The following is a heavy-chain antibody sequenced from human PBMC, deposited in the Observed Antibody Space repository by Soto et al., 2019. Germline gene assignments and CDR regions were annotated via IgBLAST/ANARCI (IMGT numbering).Heavy chain of an antibody. CDR3: ARDPHGDYRDPHYHYWHSYGMDV. J-gene: IGHJ6*02. Sequence: ASVKVSCKASGYTFTGYYMHWVRQAPGQGLEWMGWINPNSGGTNYAQKFQGWVTMTRDTSISTAYMELSRLRSDDTAVYYCARDPHGDYRDPHYHYWHSYGMDVWGQGTTVTVSS. CDR1: GYTFTGYY. V-gene: IGHV1-2*04. CDR2: INPNSGGT. D-gene: IGHD4-17*01.